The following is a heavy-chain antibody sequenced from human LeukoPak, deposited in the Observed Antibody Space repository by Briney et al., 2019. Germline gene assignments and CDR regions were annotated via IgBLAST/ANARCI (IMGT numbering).Heavy chain of an antibody. CDR1: GYTFISYG. CDR3: ARDKGGGYNFDY. V-gene: IGHV1-69*13. CDR2: IIPIFGTA. J-gene: IGHJ4*02. Sequence: SVKVSCKASGYTFISYGITWVRQAPGQGLEWMGGIIPIFGTANYAQKFQGRVTITADESTSTAYMELSSLRSEDTAVYYCARDKGGGYNFDYWGQGTLVTVSS. D-gene: IGHD5-24*01.